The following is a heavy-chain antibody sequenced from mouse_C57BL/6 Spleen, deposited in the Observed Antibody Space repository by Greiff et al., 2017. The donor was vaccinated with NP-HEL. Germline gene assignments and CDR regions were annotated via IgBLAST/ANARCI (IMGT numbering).Heavy chain of an antibody. D-gene: IGHD2-4*01. Sequence: EVKLMESEGGLVQPGSSMKLSCTASGFTFSDYYMAWVRQVPEKGLEWVANINYDGSSTYYLDSLKSRFIISRDNAKNILYLQMSSLKSEDTATYYCARGDYGYWGQGTTLTVSS. V-gene: IGHV5-16*01. CDR3: ARGDYGY. J-gene: IGHJ2*01. CDR2: INYDGSST. CDR1: GFTFSDYY.